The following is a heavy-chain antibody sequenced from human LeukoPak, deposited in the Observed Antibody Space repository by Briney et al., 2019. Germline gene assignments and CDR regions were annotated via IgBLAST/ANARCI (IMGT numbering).Heavy chain of an antibody. CDR3: ARDLGSGWYGDY. CDR1: GFTFSSYW. Sequence: PGGSLRLSCAASGFTFSSYWMHWVRHAPGKGLVWVSRINSDGSSTSYADSVKGRFTISRDNAKNTLYLQMNTLRAEDTAVYYCARDLGSGWYGDYWGQGTLVTVSS. J-gene: IGHJ4*02. CDR2: INSDGSST. D-gene: IGHD6-19*01. V-gene: IGHV3-74*01.